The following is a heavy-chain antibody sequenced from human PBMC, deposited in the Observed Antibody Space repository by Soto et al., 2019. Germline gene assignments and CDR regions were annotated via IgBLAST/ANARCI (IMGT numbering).Heavy chain of an antibody. CDR1: GYTFTGYY. J-gene: IGHJ6*02. V-gene: IGHV1-2*02. CDR2: INPNSGGT. Sequence: ASVKVSCKASGYTFTGYYMHWVRQAPGQGLEWMGWINPNSGGTNYAQKFQGRVTMTRDTSISTAYMELSRLRSDDTAVYYCARGGRRQLWLSSYYYGMDVWGQGTTVTVSS. CDR3: ARGGRRQLWLSSYYYGMDV. D-gene: IGHD5-18*01.